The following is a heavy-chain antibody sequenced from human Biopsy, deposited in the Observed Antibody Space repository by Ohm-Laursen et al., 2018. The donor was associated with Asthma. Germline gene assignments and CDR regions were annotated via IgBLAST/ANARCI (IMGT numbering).Heavy chain of an antibody. V-gene: IGHV3-23*01. CDR1: GFTVSNFA. Sequence: GSLRLSCAASGFTVSNFAMNWVRQAPGQGLEWVSVISSGSGSTYYADSVKGRFTISRDTSMNTLYLQMNSLRAEDTAVYYCAKVGHGNGDYVGWFDPWGQGTRVTVSS. D-gene: IGHD4-17*01. J-gene: IGHJ5*02. CDR3: AKVGHGNGDYVGWFDP. CDR2: ISSGSGST.